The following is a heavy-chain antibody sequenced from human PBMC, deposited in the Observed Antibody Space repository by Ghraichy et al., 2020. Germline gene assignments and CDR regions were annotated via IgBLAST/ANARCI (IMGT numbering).Heavy chain of an antibody. CDR2: IYYTGDT. D-gene: IGHD3-3*01. V-gene: IGHV4-39*01. Sequence: GSLRLSCTVSGGSVSSPDYYWGWIRQSPGKALEWIGSIYYTGDTFSNPSLMSRVSTFVDTSKNQFSLKLSSVTAADTALYYFARNLFWSKTTRTSYGMDVWGRGTTVTVSS. CDR1: GGSVSSPDYY. CDR3: ARNLFWSKTTRTSYGMDV. J-gene: IGHJ6*02.